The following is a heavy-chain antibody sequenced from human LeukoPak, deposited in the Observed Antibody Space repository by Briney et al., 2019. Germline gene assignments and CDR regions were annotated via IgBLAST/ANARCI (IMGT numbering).Heavy chain of an antibody. Sequence: GGSLRLSCAASGFTFSSYTMRWVRQAPGKGLEWVSAISGSGGSTFYADSVKGRITISRDNSKNTLYLQMNSLRAEDTAIYYCAKKYSSGQGRPYDYWGQGTLVTVSS. CDR3: AKKYSSGQGRPYDY. CDR1: GFTFSSYT. CDR2: ISGSGGST. J-gene: IGHJ4*02. D-gene: IGHD6-19*01. V-gene: IGHV3-23*01.